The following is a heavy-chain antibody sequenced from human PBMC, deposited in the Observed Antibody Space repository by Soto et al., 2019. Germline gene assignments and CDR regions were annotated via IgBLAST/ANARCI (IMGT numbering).Heavy chain of an antibody. Sequence: ASVKVSCKASGYTFTSYAMHWVRQAPGQRLEWMGWINAGSGNTKYSQKFQGRVTITRDTSASTAYMELSSLRSEDTAVYYCARDTPDSSGYYYLFDPWGQGTLVTVSS. V-gene: IGHV1-3*01. CDR3: ARDTPDSSGYYYLFDP. D-gene: IGHD3-22*01. CDR1: GYTFTSYA. J-gene: IGHJ5*02. CDR2: INAGSGNT.